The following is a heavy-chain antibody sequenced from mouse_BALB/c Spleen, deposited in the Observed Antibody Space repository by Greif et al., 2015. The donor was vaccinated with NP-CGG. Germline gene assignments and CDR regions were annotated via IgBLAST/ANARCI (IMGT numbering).Heavy chain of an antibody. CDR3: APYYYGRSHFAH. V-gene: IGHV14-3*02. CDR1: GFNIKDTL. CDR2: IDPANGYT. D-gene: IGHD1-1*01. J-gene: IGHJ3*01. Sequence: EVQLQQSGAELVKPGASVKLSCTASGFNIKDTLMHWVKQRPEQGLEWIGRIDPANGYTKYDPKFQGKATITADTSSNTAYLQLSSLTSEDTAVYYCAPYYYGRSHFAHWGQGTLVTVSA.